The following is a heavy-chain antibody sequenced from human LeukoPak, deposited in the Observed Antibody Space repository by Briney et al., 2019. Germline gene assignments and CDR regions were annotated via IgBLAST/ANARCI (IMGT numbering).Heavy chain of an antibody. J-gene: IGHJ4*02. CDR1: GGFFTGYY. D-gene: IGHD6-19*01. Sequence: SETLSLTCAVYGGFFTGYYWRWIRQPPGKGLEWIGEINHSGSTKYNPSLKSRVTISVDTSTNQFFLRLTSVTAADAAVYYCARFGSGWYYFDHWGQGTLVAVSS. CDR2: INHSGST. CDR3: ARFGSGWYYFDH. V-gene: IGHV4-34*01.